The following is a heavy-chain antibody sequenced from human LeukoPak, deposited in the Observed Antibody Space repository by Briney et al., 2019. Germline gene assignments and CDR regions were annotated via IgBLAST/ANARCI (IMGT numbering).Heavy chain of an antibody. V-gene: IGHV1-69*04. CDR3: ACPLIVYGGDSGDYFDY. Sequence: SVKVSCKSSGRTFSSDAISWVRQAPGQGVEWMGRIIPILGIVNYAQSFQGRVTFTADKFTKTVYMELSSLRSEDTALYYCACPLIVYGGDSGDYFDYWGQGTLVTVSS. CDR2: IIPILGIV. D-gene: IGHD4-23*01. J-gene: IGHJ4*02. CDR1: GRTFSSDA.